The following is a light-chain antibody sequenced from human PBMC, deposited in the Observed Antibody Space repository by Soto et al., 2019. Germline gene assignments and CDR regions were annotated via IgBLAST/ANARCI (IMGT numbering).Light chain of an antibody. CDR2: EVS. CDR3: CSYAGTKRV. CDR1: SSDVGAYNY. Sequence: QSVLTQPPSASGSPGQSVTISCTGTSSDVGAYNYVSWYQQHPGKAPKLIIYEVSQRPSGVPDRFSGSRSGNTASLTVSGLQAEDEADYYCCSYAGTKRVFGTGTRSPS. V-gene: IGLV2-8*01. J-gene: IGLJ1*01.